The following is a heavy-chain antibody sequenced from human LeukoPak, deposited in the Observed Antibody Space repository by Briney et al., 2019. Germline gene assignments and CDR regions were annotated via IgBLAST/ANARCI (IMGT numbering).Heavy chain of an antibody. V-gene: IGHV3-30*02. CDR2: IRYDGSKK. CDR1: GFTFSSYG. J-gene: IGHJ6*03. D-gene: IGHD3-10*02. CDR3: AKEELRRITMWGYMDV. Sequence: GGSLRLSCAASGFTFSSYGMHWVRQAPGKGLEWVAFIRYDGSKKYYTDSVKGRFTISRDNSKNTLYLQMNSLSAEDTAFYYCAKEELRRITMWGYMDVWGKGTSVTISS.